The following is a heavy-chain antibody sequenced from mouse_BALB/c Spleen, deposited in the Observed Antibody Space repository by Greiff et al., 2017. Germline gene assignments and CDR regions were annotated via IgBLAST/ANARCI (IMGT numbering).Heavy chain of an antibody. V-gene: IGHV2-9*02. CDR1: GFSLTSYG. CDR2: IWAGGST. J-gene: IGHJ4*01. CDR3: ARDAKVRPYYAMDY. D-gene: IGHD2-14*01. Sequence: VQLQQSGPSLVAPSQSLSITCTVSGFSLTSYGVHWVRQPPGKGLEWLGVIWAGGSTNYNSALMSRLSISKDNSKSQVFLKMNSLQTDDTAMYYCARDAKVRPYYAMDYWGQGTSVTVSS.